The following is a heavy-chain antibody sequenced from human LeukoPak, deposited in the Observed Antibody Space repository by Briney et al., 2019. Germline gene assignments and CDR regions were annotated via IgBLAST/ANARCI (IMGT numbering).Heavy chain of an antibody. CDR3: ARHVASSTSCYFLDV. Sequence: SETLSLTCTVSGDSVTTACSYWGWVRQPPGKGLELLGNTFYSGSTYYSPSLNSRISISVDTSKNQFSLKLSSVTAADTAVYYCARHVASSTSCYFLDVWGKGTTVTVSS. V-gene: IGHV4-39*01. CDR2: TFYSGST. J-gene: IGHJ6*04. CDR1: GDSVTTACSY. D-gene: IGHD2-2*01.